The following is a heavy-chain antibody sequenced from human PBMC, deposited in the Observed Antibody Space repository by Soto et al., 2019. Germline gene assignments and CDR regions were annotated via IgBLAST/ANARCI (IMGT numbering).Heavy chain of an antibody. V-gene: IGHV3-30-3*01. D-gene: IGHD6-19*01. CDR3: ARDHHAVGAVGAARYYYYDMDV. CDR1: GFTFSSYA. CDR2: ISYDETNK. J-gene: IGHJ6*02. Sequence: QVQLVESGGGVVQPGRSLRLSCAASGFTFSSYAMHWVRQAPGKGLEWVAVISYDETNKYYADSVKGRFTISRDNSKNTLYLQMNSLRAEDTAVYYCARDHHAVGAVGAARYYYYDMDVWGQGTTVTVSS.